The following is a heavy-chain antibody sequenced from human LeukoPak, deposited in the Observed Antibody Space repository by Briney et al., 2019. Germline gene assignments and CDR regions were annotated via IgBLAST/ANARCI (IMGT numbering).Heavy chain of an antibody. CDR1: GFTFSSYG. Sequence: GGSLRLSCAASGFTFSSYGMHWVRQAPGKGLEWVAFIRYDGSNKYYADSVKGRFTISRDNSKNTLYLQMNSLRAEDTAVYYCARDSGAYSGYALDYWGQGTLVTVSS. J-gene: IGHJ4*02. D-gene: IGHD5-12*01. CDR3: ARDSGAYSGYALDY. CDR2: IRYDGSNK. V-gene: IGHV3-30*02.